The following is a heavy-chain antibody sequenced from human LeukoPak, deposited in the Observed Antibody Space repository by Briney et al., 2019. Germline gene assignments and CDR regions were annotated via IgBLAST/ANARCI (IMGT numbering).Heavy chain of an antibody. Sequence: SQTLSLTCTVSGGSISSGGYSWSWIRQHPGKGLGWIGYIYYSGSTYYNPSLKSRVTISVDTSKNQFSLKLSSVTAADTAVYYCARDAGGVTAPYYFDYWGQGTLVTVSS. J-gene: IGHJ4*02. CDR2: IYYSGST. CDR3: ARDAGGVTAPYYFDY. CDR1: GGSISSGGYS. D-gene: IGHD2-21*02. V-gene: IGHV4-31*03.